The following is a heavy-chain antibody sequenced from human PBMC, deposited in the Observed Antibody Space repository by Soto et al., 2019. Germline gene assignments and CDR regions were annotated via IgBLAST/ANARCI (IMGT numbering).Heavy chain of an antibody. J-gene: IGHJ6*03. Sequence: SETLSLTCTVSGGSISSSSYYWGWIRQPPGKGLEWIGSIYYSGSTYYNPSLKSRVTISVDTSKNQFSLKLSSVTAADTAVYYCARLRYKWLRSKDYYYMDVWGKGTTVTVSS. D-gene: IGHD5-12*01. CDR3: ARLRYKWLRSKDYYYMDV. CDR1: GGSISSSSYY. CDR2: IYYSGST. V-gene: IGHV4-39*01.